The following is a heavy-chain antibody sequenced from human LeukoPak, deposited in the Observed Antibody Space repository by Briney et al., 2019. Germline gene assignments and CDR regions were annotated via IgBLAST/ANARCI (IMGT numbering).Heavy chain of an antibody. CDR3: ARDRVRGVFFHQY. Sequence: YPGRSLRLSCSASGFVFSTYPMHWVRQTPGGGLEWVALISYDGSEKYYADSVKGRFTISRDDSKNTLYLEMNSPRPEDTAVYYCARDRVRGVFFHQYWGQGTLVTVSS. CDR1: GFVFSTYP. J-gene: IGHJ4*02. V-gene: IGHV3-30*04. D-gene: IGHD3-10*01. CDR2: ISYDGSEK.